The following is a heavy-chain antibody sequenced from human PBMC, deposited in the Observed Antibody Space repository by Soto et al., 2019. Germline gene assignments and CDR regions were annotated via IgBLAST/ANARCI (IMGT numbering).Heavy chain of an antibody. CDR1: WDSVSSNSAT. V-gene: IGHV6-1*01. CDR3: AREPRLGYSGFDY. CDR2: TYYRSKWYN. J-gene: IGHJ4*02. D-gene: IGHD5-12*01. Sequence: PSQTLSLTCAISWDSVSSNSATWNWIRQSPSRGLEWLGRTYYRSKWYNEYAVSVKSRITINPDTSENQFSLQFNSVTPEDTAVYYCAREPRLGYSGFDYWGQGTLVTVSS.